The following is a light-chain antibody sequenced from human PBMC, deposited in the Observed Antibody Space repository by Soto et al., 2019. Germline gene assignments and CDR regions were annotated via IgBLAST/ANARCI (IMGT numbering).Light chain of an antibody. CDR1: QSVSSN. CDR3: PQYYNRPYT. CDR2: SAS. Sequence: EVVMTQSPASLSESPGERVTLSCRTSQSVSSNLAWYQQKVGRAPRLLVHSASTRATGIPARFSGSGSGTEVTLSLNSLQSGDFAVYYCPQYYNRPYTFGQGNKL. J-gene: IGKJ2*01. V-gene: IGKV3-15*01.